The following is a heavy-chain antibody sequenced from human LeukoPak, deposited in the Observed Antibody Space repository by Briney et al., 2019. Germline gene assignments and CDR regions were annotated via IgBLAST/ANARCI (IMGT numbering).Heavy chain of an antibody. V-gene: IGHV1-46*01. Sequence: SVNVSCKASVYTFTTYYIHWVRQAPGQGLEWMGIINPSGGSTTYAQIFQGRVTLTRDTSTSTVYMELSSLRSDDTAVYYCARAPKGVTTGYFDHWGQGTLVTVSS. CDR1: VYTFTTYY. CDR3: ARAPKGVTTGYFDH. J-gene: IGHJ4*02. D-gene: IGHD1-26*01. CDR2: INPSGGST.